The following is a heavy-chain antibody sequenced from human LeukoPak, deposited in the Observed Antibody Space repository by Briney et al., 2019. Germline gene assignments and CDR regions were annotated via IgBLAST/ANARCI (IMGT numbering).Heavy chain of an antibody. CDR2: IYPNSGGT. J-gene: IGHJ4*02. CDR1: GYTFTGYY. V-gene: IGHV1-2*02. Sequence: ASVKVSCKASGYTFTGYYMHWVRQAPGQGLEWMGWIYPNSGGTKYAQKFQGRVTMTRDTSISTAYLELSRLRSDDTAVYYCARPKRYSGSYELWGQGTLVTVSS. CDR3: ARPKRYSGSYEL. D-gene: IGHD1-26*01.